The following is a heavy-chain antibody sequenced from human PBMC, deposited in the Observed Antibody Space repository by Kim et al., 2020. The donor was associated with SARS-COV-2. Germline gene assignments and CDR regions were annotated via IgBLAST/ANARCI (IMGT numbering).Heavy chain of an antibody. V-gene: IGHV4-59*08. CDR1: GGSISSYY. D-gene: IGHD6-13*01. CDR2: IYYSGST. Sequence: SETLSLTCTVSGGSISSYYWSWIRQPPGKGLEWIGYIYYSGSTNYNPSLKSRVTISVDTSKTQFSLKRSSVPAADTAVYYFARLRQMGGSSWYSKGGYNWFDPWGQGTLVTVSS. J-gene: IGHJ5*02. CDR3: ARLRQMGGSSWYSKGGYNWFDP.